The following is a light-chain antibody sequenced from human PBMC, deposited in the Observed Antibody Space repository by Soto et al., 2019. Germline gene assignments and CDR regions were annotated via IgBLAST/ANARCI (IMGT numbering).Light chain of an antibody. CDR2: DVS. Sequence: QSALTQPASVSGSPGQSITISCTGTSSDVGGYNYVSWYQQHPGKAPKLMIYDVSNRPSGVSNRFSGSKSGNTASLTISGLQSEDEADYYCSSYINSRNYVFGPGTKLTVL. CDR1: SSDVGGYNY. CDR3: SSYINSRNYV. J-gene: IGLJ1*01. V-gene: IGLV2-14*01.